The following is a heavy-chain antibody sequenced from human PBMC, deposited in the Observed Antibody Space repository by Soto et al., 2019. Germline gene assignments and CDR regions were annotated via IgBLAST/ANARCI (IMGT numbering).Heavy chain of an antibody. J-gene: IGHJ6*02. CDR1: GYTFTSYG. D-gene: IGHD1-7*01. Sequence: GASVKVSCKASGYTFTSYGISWVRQAPGQGLEWMGWISAYNGNTNYAQKLQGRVTMTTDTSTSTAYMELRSLRSDDTAVYYCARVVTGTTSWRLGMDVWGQGTTVTVS. CDR3: ARVVTGTTSWRLGMDV. CDR2: ISAYNGNT. V-gene: IGHV1-18*04.